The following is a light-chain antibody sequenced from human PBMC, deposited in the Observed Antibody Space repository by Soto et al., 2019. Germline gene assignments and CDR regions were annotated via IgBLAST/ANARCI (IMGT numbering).Light chain of an antibody. CDR3: MQFAHFPRT. Sequence: DVVLTQTPLSSPVTLGQPASISCRSSQSLVYSDGNTYLSWLQQRPGQPPRLLIYQISNRFSGVPDRFSGSGAGTDFTLKISSVEAEDVGVYYCMQFAHFPRTFGQGTMVEI. CDR2: QIS. CDR1: QSLVYSDGNTY. J-gene: IGKJ1*01. V-gene: IGKV2-24*01.